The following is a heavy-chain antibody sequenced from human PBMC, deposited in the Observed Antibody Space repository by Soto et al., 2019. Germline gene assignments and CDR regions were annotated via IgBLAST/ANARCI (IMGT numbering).Heavy chain of an antibody. J-gene: IGHJ4*02. CDR3: AKDVTAPYGSGSDY. D-gene: IGHD3-10*01. CDR2: ITHSASDT. Sequence: GGSLRLSCAASGFTFSNYAMTWVRQAPGKGLEWVSSITHSASDTFYAASVKGRFTISRDNSQNTLYLQMYGLRVEDTALYYCAKDVTAPYGSGSDYWGQGTLVTVSS. V-gene: IGHV3-23*01. CDR1: GFTFSNYA.